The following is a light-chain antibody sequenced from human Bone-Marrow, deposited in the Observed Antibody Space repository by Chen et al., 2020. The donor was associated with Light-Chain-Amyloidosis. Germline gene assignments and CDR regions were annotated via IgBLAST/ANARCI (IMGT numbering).Light chain of an antibody. J-gene: IGLJ1*01. CDR3: QSADSSGTYV. Sequence: SFELTQPPPVSVSPGQTARITCSGDALPKQYAYWYQQKPGQAPVLVIYKDSGRPSGIPGRFSGSISGTTVPLSISGVQAEDEADYYCQSADSSGTYVFGTGTKVTVL. CDR1: ALPKQY. V-gene: IGLV3-25*03. CDR2: KDS.